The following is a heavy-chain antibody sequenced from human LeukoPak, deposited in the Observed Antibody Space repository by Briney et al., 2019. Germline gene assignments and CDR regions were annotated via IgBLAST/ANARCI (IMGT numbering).Heavy chain of an antibody. CDR3: VKVTAAGFVDH. J-gene: IGHJ4*02. D-gene: IGHD6-13*01. Sequence: GRSLRLSCAASGFTFDDYAMHWVRQAPGKGLEWVSGIGWNSGGIVYADSVKGRFTISRDNAKKSLYLQMNSLGAEDTALYYCVKVTAAGFVDHWGQGTLVTVSS. V-gene: IGHV3-9*01. CDR2: IGWNSGGI. CDR1: GFTFDDYA.